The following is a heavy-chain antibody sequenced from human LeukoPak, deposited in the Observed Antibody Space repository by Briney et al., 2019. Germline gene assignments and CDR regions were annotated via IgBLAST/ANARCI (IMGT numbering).Heavy chain of an antibody. Sequence: KPSETLSLTCTVSGGSISSYYWSWIRQPPGKGLEWIGYIYYSGSTNYDPSLKSRVTISVDTSKNQFSLKLSSVTAADTAVYYCARGDGYSSGWYRGAFDIWGQGTMVTVSS. CDR1: GGSISSYY. V-gene: IGHV4-59*01. CDR3: ARGDGYSSGWYRGAFDI. J-gene: IGHJ3*02. D-gene: IGHD6-19*01. CDR2: IYYSGST.